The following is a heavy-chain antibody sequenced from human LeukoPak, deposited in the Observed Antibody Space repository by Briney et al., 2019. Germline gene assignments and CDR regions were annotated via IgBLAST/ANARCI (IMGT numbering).Heavy chain of an antibody. J-gene: IGHJ4*02. V-gene: IGHV4-39*01. D-gene: IGHD3-22*01. Sequence: SETLSLTCTVSGGSISSSSYYWAWIRQPPGKGLEWIGSIYYSGSTYYNPSLKSRVTISVDTSKNQFSLKLSSVTAADTAVYYCARRTRYYDSSGYYFGGEDYWGQGTLVTVSS. CDR3: ARRTRYYDSSGYYFGGEDY. CDR2: IYYSGST. CDR1: GGSISSSSYY.